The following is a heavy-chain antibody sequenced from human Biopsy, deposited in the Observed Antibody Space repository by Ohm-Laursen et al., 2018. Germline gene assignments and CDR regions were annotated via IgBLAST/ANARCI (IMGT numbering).Heavy chain of an antibody. Sequence: SQRLSCAASGFTFSSYAMTWFRQAPGKGLEWVSTISGNSDIIYDTDSVKGRFTISRDNSKNTLYLKMNSLRADDTAVYYCALAAAQTVTHFDYWGQGTLVTVSS. J-gene: IGHJ4*02. CDR2: ISGNSDII. CDR1: GFTFSSYA. CDR3: ALAAAQTVTHFDY. V-gene: IGHV3-23*01. D-gene: IGHD4-17*01.